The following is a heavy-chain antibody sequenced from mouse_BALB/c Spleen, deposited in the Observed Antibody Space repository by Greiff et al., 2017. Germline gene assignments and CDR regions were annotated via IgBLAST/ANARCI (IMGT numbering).Heavy chain of an antibody. CDR1: GYTFTSYW. CDR2: IYPSDSYT. Sequence: QVQLQQPGAELVRPGASVKLSCKASGYTFTSYWINWVKQRPGQGLEWIGNIYPSDSYTNYNQKFKDKATLTVDKSSSTAYMQLSSPTSEDSAVYYCTREYGNWYFDVWGAGTTVTVSS. J-gene: IGHJ1*01. V-gene: IGHV1-69*02. D-gene: IGHD2-10*02. CDR3: TREYGNWYFDV.